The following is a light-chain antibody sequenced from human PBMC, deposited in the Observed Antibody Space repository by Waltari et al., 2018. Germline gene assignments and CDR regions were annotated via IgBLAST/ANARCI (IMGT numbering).Light chain of an antibody. CDR1: STDIGGYVY. V-gene: IGLV2-14*01. Sequence: QSALTQPASVSGSPGESITISCTGPSTDIGGYVYVSWYQQHPDKPPKLIISEVNSRPSGVSARFSGSRSGNTASLTISGLQAEDAADYYCSSYTSSDTLVLGTGTKVIVL. J-gene: IGLJ1*01. CDR2: EVN. CDR3: SSYTSSDTLV.